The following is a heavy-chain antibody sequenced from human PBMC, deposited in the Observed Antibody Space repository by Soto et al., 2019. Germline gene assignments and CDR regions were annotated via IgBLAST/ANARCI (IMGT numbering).Heavy chain of an antibody. CDR3: ARGFGSSGWYLVLGMDV. CDR2: IKQDGSEK. CDR1: GCTFSSYW. J-gene: IGHJ6*02. D-gene: IGHD6-19*01. V-gene: IGHV3-7*03. Sequence: GGSLRLCCGAAGCTFSSYWMSWVRQAPGKGLEWVANIKQDGSEKYYVDSVKCRFTISRDNAKNSLYLQMNSLRAEDTAVYYCARGFGSSGWYLVLGMDVWGQAPTGSVSS.